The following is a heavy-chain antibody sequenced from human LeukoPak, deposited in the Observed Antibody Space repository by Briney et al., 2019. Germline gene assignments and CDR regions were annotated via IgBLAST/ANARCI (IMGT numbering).Heavy chain of an antibody. CDR1: GYSFTSYW. Sequence: GESLKISCKGSGYSFTSYWIGWVRQMPGKGLEWMGIIYPGDSDTRYSPSFQGQVTISADKSISTAYLQWSSLKASDTAMYYCARGGYYGSGSYYSFDYWGQGTLATVSS. D-gene: IGHD3-10*01. CDR3: ARGGYYGSGSYYSFDY. J-gene: IGHJ4*02. V-gene: IGHV5-51*01. CDR2: IYPGDSDT.